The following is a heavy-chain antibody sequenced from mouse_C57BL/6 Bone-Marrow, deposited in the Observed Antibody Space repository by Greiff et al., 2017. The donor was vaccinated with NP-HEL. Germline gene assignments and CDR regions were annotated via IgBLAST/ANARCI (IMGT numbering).Heavy chain of an antibody. D-gene: IGHD1-1*01. CDR1: GYSITSGYY. J-gene: IGHJ2*01. CDR3: ARERDGSSPFDY. CDR2: ISYDGSN. V-gene: IGHV3-6*01. Sequence: VQLQQSGPGLVKPSQSLSLTCSVTGYSITSGYYWNWIRQFPGNKLEWMGYISYDGSNNYNPSLKNRISITRDTSKNQFFLKLNSVTTEDTATYYCARERDGSSPFDYWGQGTTLTVSS.